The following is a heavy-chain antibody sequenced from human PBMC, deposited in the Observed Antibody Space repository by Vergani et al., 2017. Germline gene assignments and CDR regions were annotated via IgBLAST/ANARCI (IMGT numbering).Heavy chain of an antibody. Sequence: HLLESGGGLVQPGGSLRLSCAASGFPFSSYALTWVRQAPGKGLEWVSTISRSGFNTYYADSVKGRFTVSRDNSKNTLFLQMNSLRAGDTAVYYCARDLTRYSTASRRYFDYWGQGTLVTVSS. CDR2: ISRSGFNT. CDR1: GFPFSSYA. D-gene: IGHD5-12*01. V-gene: IGHV3-23*01. CDR3: ARDLTRYSTASRRYFDY. J-gene: IGHJ4*02.